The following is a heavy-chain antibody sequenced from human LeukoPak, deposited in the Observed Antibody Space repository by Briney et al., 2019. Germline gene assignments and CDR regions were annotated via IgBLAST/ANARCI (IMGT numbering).Heavy chain of an antibody. J-gene: IGHJ4*02. CDR1: GFTFSSYS. V-gene: IGHV3-48*01. Sequence: GESLRLSCAASGFTFSSYSMNWVRQAPGKGLEWVSYISSISSTIHYADSVKGRFTVSRDNAKNSLSLQMNSLRAEDTAVYYCARVAGLVDYWGQGTLVTVST. CDR2: ISSISSTI. CDR3: ARVAGLVDY. D-gene: IGHD3-9*01.